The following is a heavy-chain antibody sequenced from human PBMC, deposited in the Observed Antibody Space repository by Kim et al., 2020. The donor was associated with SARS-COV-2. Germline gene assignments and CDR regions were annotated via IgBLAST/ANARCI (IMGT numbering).Heavy chain of an antibody. CDR3: AREGYSGYGYFDY. Sequence: YAQKFQGRVTMTRDPSISTAYMELSRLRSDDTAVYYCAREGYSGYGYFDYWGQGILVTVSS. V-gene: IGHV1-2*02. D-gene: IGHD5-12*01. J-gene: IGHJ4*02.